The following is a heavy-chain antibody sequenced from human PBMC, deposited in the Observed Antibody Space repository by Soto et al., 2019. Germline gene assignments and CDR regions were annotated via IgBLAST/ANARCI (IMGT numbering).Heavy chain of an antibody. CDR1: GYTFTTYG. J-gene: IGHJ4*02. CDR3: AKDGDGDCKCYDS. CDR2: VSTSSGYT. Sequence: ASVKVSCKASGYTFTTYGITWVRQAPGQGLEWMGWVSTSSGYTNYAQKLQGRVTMTTDTSTSTAYMELRSLRPDDTAMYYCAKDGDGDCKCYDSWGQGTLVTVSS. D-gene: IGHD2-21*02. V-gene: IGHV1-18*01.